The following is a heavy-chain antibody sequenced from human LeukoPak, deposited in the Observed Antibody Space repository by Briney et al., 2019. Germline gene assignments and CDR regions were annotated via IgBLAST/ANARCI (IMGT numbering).Heavy chain of an antibody. CDR2: INPSGSST. Sequence: GASVKVSCKASGYTFTSYYMHWVRQAPGQGLEWMGIINPSGSSTTYAQKFQGRVTMTRDTSTSTIYMELRSLRAEDTAVYYCARGGNYYDSSGYYFPGDYWGQGPLVTVSS. D-gene: IGHD3-22*01. CDR3: ARGGNYYDSSGYYFPGDY. J-gene: IGHJ4*02. V-gene: IGHV1-46*01. CDR1: GYTFTSYY.